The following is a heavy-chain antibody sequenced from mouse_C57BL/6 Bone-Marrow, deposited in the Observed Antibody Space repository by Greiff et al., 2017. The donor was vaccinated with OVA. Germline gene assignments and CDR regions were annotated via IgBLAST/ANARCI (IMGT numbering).Heavy chain of an antibody. CDR2: IDPENGDT. Sequence: VHVKQSGAELVRPGASVKLSCTASGFNIKDDYMHWVKQRPEQGLEWIGWIDPENGDTEYASKFQGKATITADTSSNTAYLQLSSLTSEDTAVYYCTTEGLLLRPYYAMDYWGQGTSVTVSS. CDR1: GFNIKDDY. CDR3: TTEGLLLRPYYAMDY. D-gene: IGHD1-1*01. V-gene: IGHV14-4*01. J-gene: IGHJ4*01.